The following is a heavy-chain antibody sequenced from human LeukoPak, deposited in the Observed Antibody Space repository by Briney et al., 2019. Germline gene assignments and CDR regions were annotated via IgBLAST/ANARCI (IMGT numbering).Heavy chain of an antibody. CDR1: GFTFSNYD. Sequence: GGSLRLSCAASGFTFSNYDMNWVRQAPGMGLEWVSTISRSGGSTYYADPVKGRFTISRDNSKNTLYLQMNSLTAEDTAVYYCATEVAAGGPQDYWGQGTLVTVSS. CDR2: ISRSGGST. J-gene: IGHJ4*02. CDR3: ATEVAAGGPQDY. D-gene: IGHD6-13*01. V-gene: IGHV3-23*01.